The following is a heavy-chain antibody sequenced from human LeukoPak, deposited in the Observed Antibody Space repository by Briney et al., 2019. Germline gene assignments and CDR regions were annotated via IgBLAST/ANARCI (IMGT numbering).Heavy chain of an antibody. CDR1: GGSISSYY. V-gene: IGHV4-59*08. D-gene: IGHD5-12*01. Sequence: SETLSLTCTVSGGSISSYYWGWIRQPPGKGLEWIGYIYYSGSTNYNPSLKSRVTISVDTSKNQFSLKLSSVTAADTAVYYCARQIIVATISYFDYWGQGTLVTVSS. CDR3: ARQIIVATISYFDY. J-gene: IGHJ4*02. CDR2: IYYSGST.